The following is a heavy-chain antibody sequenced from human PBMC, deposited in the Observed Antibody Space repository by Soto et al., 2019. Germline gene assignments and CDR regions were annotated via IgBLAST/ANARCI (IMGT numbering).Heavy chain of an antibody. Sequence: PSETLSLTCTVSGGSISSSSYYWGWIRQPPGKGLEWIGSIYYSGSTYYNPSLKSRVTIPVDTSKNQFSLKLSSVTAADTAVYYCTRHVGLRYSGSYDPGDAFDIWGQGTMVTVSS. CDR1: GGSISSSSYY. CDR2: IYYSGST. CDR3: TRHVGLRYSGSYDPGDAFDI. J-gene: IGHJ3*02. D-gene: IGHD1-26*01. V-gene: IGHV4-39*01.